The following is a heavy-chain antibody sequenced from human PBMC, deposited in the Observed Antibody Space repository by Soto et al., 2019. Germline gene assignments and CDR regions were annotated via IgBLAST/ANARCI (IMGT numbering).Heavy chain of an antibody. V-gene: IGHV1-3*01. Sequence: ASVKVHCKASGYTFTRHNMHWLRQAPGQRLEWMGWINAGNGNTKYSQQFEGRVTFTRDTVATTVNMELTSLTSEDTAVYYCGRDQSGTGYYVHWFDPWGQGTLVTVSS. CDR1: GYTFTRHN. CDR2: INAGNGNT. J-gene: IGHJ5*02. CDR3: GRDQSGTGYYVHWFDP. D-gene: IGHD3-10*02.